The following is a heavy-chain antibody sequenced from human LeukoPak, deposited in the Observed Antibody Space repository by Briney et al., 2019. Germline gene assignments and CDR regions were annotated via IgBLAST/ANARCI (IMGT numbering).Heavy chain of an antibody. CDR1: GYTFRSYS. V-gene: IGHV1-18*01. Sequence: GASVKVSCKASGYTFRSYSISWVRQAPGQGLEWMGWISAYNGNTKYAQKLQGRVTLTTDTSSSTAYMELRSLSSDDTAVYYCARKSYYDGRGDDAFDIWGQGTMVTVSS. CDR2: ISAYNGNT. D-gene: IGHD3-22*01. J-gene: IGHJ3*02. CDR3: ARKSYYDGRGDDAFDI.